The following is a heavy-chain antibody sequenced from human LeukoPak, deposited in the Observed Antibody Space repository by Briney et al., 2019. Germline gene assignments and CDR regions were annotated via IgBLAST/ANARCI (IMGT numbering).Heavy chain of an antibody. CDR1: GYTFTNYG. J-gene: IGHJ4*02. CDR2: INANNGDT. D-gene: IGHD6-13*01. CDR3: ARGHIAAAGDY. V-gene: IGHV1-18*01. Sequence: GASVKVSCKASGYTFTNYGITWVRQAPGQGLEWMGWINANNGDTNYAQNLQGRVTMTRDTSTSTAYMEVRSLRSDDTAVYYCARGHIAAAGDYWGQGTLVTVSS.